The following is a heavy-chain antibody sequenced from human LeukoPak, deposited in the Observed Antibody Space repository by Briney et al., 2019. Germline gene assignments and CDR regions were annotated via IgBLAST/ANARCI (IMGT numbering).Heavy chain of an antibody. CDR1: GGTFSSYA. J-gene: IGHJ4*02. CDR2: IIPIFGIA. V-gene: IGHV1-69*04. Sequence: SVKVSCKASGGTFSSYAISWVRQAPGQGLEWVGRIIPIFGIANYAQKFQGRVTITADKSTSTAYMELSSLRSEDTAVYYCRARTDSSGYYADYWGQGNLVTVSS. D-gene: IGHD3-22*01. CDR3: RARTDSSGYYADY.